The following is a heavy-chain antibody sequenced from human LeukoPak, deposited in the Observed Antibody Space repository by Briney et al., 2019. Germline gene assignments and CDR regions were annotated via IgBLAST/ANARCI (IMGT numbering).Heavy chain of an antibody. Sequence: ASVKVSCKASGYTLSSYCINWVRQAPGQGLEWMGWISASNGHTNYAQKFQGRVTMTTDTSTSTAYMELRALTTDDTAAYYCARDRVSFSYYYYGMDVWGQGTTVTVSS. J-gene: IGHJ6*02. CDR3: ARDRVSFSYYYYGMDV. V-gene: IGHV1-18*04. CDR1: GYTLSSYC. D-gene: IGHD2-2*01. CDR2: ISASNGHT.